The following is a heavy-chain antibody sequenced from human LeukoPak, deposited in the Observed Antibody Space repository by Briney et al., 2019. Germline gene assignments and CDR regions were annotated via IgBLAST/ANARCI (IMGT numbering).Heavy chain of an antibody. J-gene: IGHJ5*02. V-gene: IGHV3-53*01. CDR3: AKDHTVTRAFDP. D-gene: IGHD4-17*01. Sequence: GGSLRLSCAASGFTISSYYMGWVRQAPGKGLEWVSVIYSGGSTYYADSVKGRFTISRDNSKNTLYLQMSSLRAEDTAVYYCAKDHTVTRAFDPWGQGTLVTVSS. CDR2: IYSGGST. CDR1: GFTISSYY.